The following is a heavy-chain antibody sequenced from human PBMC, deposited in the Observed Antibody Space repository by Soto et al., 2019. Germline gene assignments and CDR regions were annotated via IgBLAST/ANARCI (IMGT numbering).Heavy chain of an antibody. CDR1: GFTFSSYS. D-gene: IGHD6-13*01. J-gene: IGHJ5*02. V-gene: IGHV3-21*04. Sequence: GGSLRLSCAASGFTFSSYSMNWVRQAPGKGLEWVSSISSSSSYIYYADSVKGRFTISRDSAKNTLYLQMNSLRAEDTAVYYCAKDKEGLAAAGTFLFDPWGQGTLVTVSS. CDR3: AKDKEGLAAAGTFLFDP. CDR2: ISSSSSYI.